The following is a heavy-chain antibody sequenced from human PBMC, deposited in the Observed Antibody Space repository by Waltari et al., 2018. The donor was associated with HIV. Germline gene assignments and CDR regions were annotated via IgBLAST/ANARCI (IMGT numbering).Heavy chain of an antibody. J-gene: IGHJ3*02. Sequence: QVYLMESGGGVVQPGGSLKLSSAASAFPFSSHGMHWVRQAPGKGLEWVAVIWSDGYNKFYADSVRGRFTFSRDNSKYTLSLQMNSLRAEDTALYYCVKERGPFNGFDIWGQGTMVTVSS. CDR1: AFPFSSHG. V-gene: IGHV3-33*06. CDR2: IWSDGYNK. CDR3: VKERGPFNGFDI. D-gene: IGHD3-16*01.